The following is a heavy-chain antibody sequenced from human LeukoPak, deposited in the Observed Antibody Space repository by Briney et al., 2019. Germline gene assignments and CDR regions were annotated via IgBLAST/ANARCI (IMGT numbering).Heavy chain of an antibody. CDR3: ARDPETKRGRDGLDY. D-gene: IGHD1-14*01. Sequence: GGSLRLSCAASGFTFSNDWMSWVRQAPGKGLEWMASIKGDGSDKYYVDSVKGRFTISRDNAKNPMYLQMNSLRAEDTAVYYCARDPETKRGRDGLDYWGPGTLVIVSS. CDR2: IKGDGSDK. CDR1: GFTFSNDW. V-gene: IGHV3-7*01. J-gene: IGHJ4*02.